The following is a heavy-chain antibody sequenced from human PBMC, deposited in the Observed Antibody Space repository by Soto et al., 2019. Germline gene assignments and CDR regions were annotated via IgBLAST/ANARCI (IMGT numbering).Heavy chain of an antibody. Sequence: LSLTCSVSGASIRDYHWSWVRQPAGKGLEWIGRLYISGSTKYNPSLKSRVTMSADTSVNQFSLTLRSVTAADTAIYYCARMYNSGFYRPEGDYYFYGMDVWGQGTTVTVS. CDR1: GASIRDYH. CDR3: ARMYNSGFYRPEGDYYFYGMDV. D-gene: IGHD6-19*01. V-gene: IGHV4-4*07. CDR2: LYISGST. J-gene: IGHJ6*02.